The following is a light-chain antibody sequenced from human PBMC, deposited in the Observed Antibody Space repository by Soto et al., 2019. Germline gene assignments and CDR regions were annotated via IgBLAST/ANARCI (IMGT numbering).Light chain of an antibody. CDR1: QSVSSSY. V-gene: IGKV3-20*01. J-gene: IGKJ1*01. CDR2: GAS. CDR3: QQYGSSPWP. Sequence: EVVMTHSPATLSLSTGERATLSCRASQSVSSSYLAWYQQKPGQAPRLLIYGASSRATGIPDRFSGSGSGTDFTLTISRLEPEDFAVYYCQQYGSSPWPFGQGTKVDIK.